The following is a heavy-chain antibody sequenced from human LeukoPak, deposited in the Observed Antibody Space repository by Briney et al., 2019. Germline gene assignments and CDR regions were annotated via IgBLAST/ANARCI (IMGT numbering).Heavy chain of an antibody. J-gene: IGHJ3*01. CDR1: ESIFTNLL. CDR2: LVAKNGGT. CDR3: AREGVDFDS. Sequence: ASVKVSCKASESIFTNLLIHWVRPAPGQGLEWMGWLVAKNGGTHYAQNFQGRVTMTRDTSIRTAYMELSGLRSDDTAVYYCAREGVDFDSWGQGTMVTVSS. V-gene: IGHV1-2*02.